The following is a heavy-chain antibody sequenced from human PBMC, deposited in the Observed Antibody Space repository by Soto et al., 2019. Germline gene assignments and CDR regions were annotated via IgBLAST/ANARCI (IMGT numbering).Heavy chain of an antibody. CDR3: AREEWFGVDY. Sequence: QVQLMESGGGLVKPGGSLRLSCAASGFTLSDYYMSWIRQATGKGLEWVSYISASGSTIYYADSVKGRFTISKDDAKNSLYLQMNSLRAEDTAAYYFAREEWFGVDYWGQGTLVTVSS. CDR2: ISASGSTI. V-gene: IGHV3-11*01. CDR1: GFTLSDYY. J-gene: IGHJ4*02. D-gene: IGHD3-10*01.